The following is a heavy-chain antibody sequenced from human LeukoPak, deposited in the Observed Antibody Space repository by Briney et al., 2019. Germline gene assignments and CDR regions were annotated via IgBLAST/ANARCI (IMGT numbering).Heavy chain of an antibody. J-gene: IGHJ4*02. Sequence: GGSLRLSCAASGFTFSSYAMSWVRQAPGKGLEWVSAISGSGGSTYYADSVMGRFTISRDNSKNTLYLQMNSLRAEDTAVYYCAKGKNDYGDLFDYWGQGTLVTVSS. CDR2: ISGSGGST. V-gene: IGHV3-23*01. CDR1: GFTFSSYA. D-gene: IGHD4-17*01. CDR3: AKGKNDYGDLFDY.